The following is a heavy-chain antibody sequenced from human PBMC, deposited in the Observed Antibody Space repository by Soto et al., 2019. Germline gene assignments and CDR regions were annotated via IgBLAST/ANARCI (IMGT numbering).Heavy chain of an antibody. CDR3: AKGRSYYYYDGVDV. Sequence: GGSLRLSCAASEFTVSSNSMNWVRQAPGKGLEWVSVIYSGGSTYYADSVKGRFTISRDNSKNTLYLQMNSLRAEDTALYYCAKGRSYYYYDGVDVWGQGTTVTVSS. CDR1: EFTVSSNS. J-gene: IGHJ6*02. V-gene: IGHV3-66*01. CDR2: IYSGGST.